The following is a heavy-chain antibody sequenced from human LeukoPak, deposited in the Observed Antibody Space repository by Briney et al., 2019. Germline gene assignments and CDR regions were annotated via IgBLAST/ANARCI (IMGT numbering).Heavy chain of an antibody. J-gene: IGHJ4*02. CDR3: ARRYSSGYYYFDY. CDR1: GGSFSGYF. D-gene: IGHD6-19*01. V-gene: IGHV4-34*01. Sequence: SETLSLTCAVYGGSFSGYFWSWIRQPPGKGLEWIGEINPSESTDHNPSLKSRVTMSVDTSKNQFSLKLSSVTAADTAVYYCARRYSSGYYYFDYWGQGALVTVSS. CDR2: INPSEST.